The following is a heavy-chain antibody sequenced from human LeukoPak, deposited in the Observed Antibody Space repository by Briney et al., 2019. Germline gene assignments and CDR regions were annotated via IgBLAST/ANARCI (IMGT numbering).Heavy chain of an antibody. J-gene: IGHJ5*02. D-gene: IGHD6-19*01. CDR2: IIPVFGTA. CDR3: ARVKWLVT. Sequence: SVKVSCTASGYTFTSYYMHWVRQAPGQGLEWMGGIIPVFGTANYAQKFQGRVTITADESTSTAYMELSSLRSEDTAVYYCARVKWLVTWGQGTLVTVSS. V-gene: IGHV1-69*13. CDR1: GYTFTSYY.